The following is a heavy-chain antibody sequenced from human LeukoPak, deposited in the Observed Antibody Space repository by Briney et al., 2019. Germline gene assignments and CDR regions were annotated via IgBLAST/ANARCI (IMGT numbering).Heavy chain of an antibody. J-gene: IGHJ4*02. CDR1: GFTVSSNH. V-gene: IGHV3-23*01. Sequence: QPGGSLRLSCAASGFTVSSNHMSWVRQAPGKGLEWVSAISGSGGSTYYADSVKGRFTISRDNSKNTLYLQMNSLRDEDTAVYYCAKDLEMATINDFDYWGQGTLVTVSS. CDR2: ISGSGGST. CDR3: AKDLEMATINDFDY. D-gene: IGHD5-24*01.